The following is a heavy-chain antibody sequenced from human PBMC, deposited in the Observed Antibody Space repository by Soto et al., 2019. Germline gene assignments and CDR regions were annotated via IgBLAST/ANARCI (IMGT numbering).Heavy chain of an antibody. J-gene: IGHJ5*02. Sequence: ASVKVSCKASGYTFTGYYMHWVRQAPGQGLEWMGWINPNSGGTNYAQKFQGWVTMTRDTSISTAYMERSRLRSDDTAVYYCARAPTATRYCSGGSCESWFDPWGQGTLVTVSS. D-gene: IGHD2-15*01. CDR2: INPNSGGT. CDR1: GYTFTGYY. V-gene: IGHV1-2*04. CDR3: ARAPTATRYCSGGSCESWFDP.